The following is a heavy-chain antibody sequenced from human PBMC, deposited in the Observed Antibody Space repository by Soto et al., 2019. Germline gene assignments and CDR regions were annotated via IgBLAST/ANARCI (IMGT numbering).Heavy chain of an antibody. J-gene: IGHJ3*02. Sequence: QVQLVESGGGVFKPGRSRGLSCAASGSTFGSNGMHWARQAPGRGLEWVAVISYDGSKKYYGDSVKGRFTISRDNSKKTLYLQMNSLRAADTAVYYCVKDQSLLQLWLDPEAFDIWGQGTMVTVSS. D-gene: IGHD5-18*01. V-gene: IGHV3-30*18. CDR1: GSTFGSNG. CDR2: ISYDGSKK. CDR3: VKDQSLLQLWLDPEAFDI.